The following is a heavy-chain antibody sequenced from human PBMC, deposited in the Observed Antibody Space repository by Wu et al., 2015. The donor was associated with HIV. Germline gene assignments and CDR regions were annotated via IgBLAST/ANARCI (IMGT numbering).Heavy chain of an antibody. CDR2: MNPNSGNT. J-gene: IGHJ6*02. V-gene: IGHV1-8*01. CDR1: GYTFTSYD. Sequence: QVQLVQSGAEVKKPGASVKVSCKASGYTFTSYDINWVRQATGQGLEWMGWMNPNSGNTGYAQKFQGRVTMTRNTSISTAYMELSSLRSEDTAVYYCAVVGATKPKYYYYYGMDVWGQGTTVTVSS. D-gene: IGHD1-26*01. CDR3: AVVGATKPKYYYYYGMDV.